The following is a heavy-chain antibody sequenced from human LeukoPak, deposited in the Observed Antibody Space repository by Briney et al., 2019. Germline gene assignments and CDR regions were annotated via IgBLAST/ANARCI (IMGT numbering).Heavy chain of an antibody. J-gene: IGHJ3*02. CDR3: ARAQVDSDAFDI. Sequence: ASVKVSFKATGGSFSSYTFNWVRQPPGQGLEWMGRIIPILNITNYAHKFQDRVTITEDKPTSTAYMDLNSLSSEDTALYYCARAQVDSDAFDIWGQGTLVTVSS. V-gene: IGHV1-69*02. CDR2: IIPILNIT. CDR1: GGSFSSYT. D-gene: IGHD5-12*01.